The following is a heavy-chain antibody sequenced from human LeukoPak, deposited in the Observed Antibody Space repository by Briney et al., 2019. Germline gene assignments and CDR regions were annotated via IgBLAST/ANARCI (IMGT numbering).Heavy chain of an antibody. D-gene: IGHD3-22*01. CDR1: GFTFSSYS. J-gene: IGHJ5*02. V-gene: IGHV3-48*01. Sequence: PGGSLRLSCAASGFTFSSYSVNWVRQAPGKGLEWVSYISSSSSTIYYADSVKGRITISRDNAKNSLYLQMNSLRAEDTAVYYCARGVGYYYDSSGYSEVPWGQGTLVTVSS. CDR3: ARGVGYYYDSSGYSEVP. CDR2: ISSSSSTI.